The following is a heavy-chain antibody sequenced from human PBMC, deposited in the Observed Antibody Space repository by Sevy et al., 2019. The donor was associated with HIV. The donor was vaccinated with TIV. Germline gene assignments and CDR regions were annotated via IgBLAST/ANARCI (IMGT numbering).Heavy chain of an antibody. D-gene: IGHD3-10*01. J-gene: IGHJ4*02. CDR2: ISYDGNKK. CDR1: GFTFNSFP. CDR3: ARGRLTMLRGVYIDY. Sequence: GGSLRLSCAVSGFTFNSFPMHWVRQAPWKGLEWVTVISYDGNKKYYADSVKGRFAISRDNSNNTLILQMNSLRAEDTAVYFCARGRLTMLRGVYIDYWGQGALVTVSS. V-gene: IGHV3-30*09.